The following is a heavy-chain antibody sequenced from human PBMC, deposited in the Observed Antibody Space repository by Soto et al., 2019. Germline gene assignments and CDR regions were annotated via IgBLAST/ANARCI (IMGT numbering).Heavy chain of an antibody. J-gene: IGHJ5*02. V-gene: IGHV1-3*01. CDR2: INAGNGNT. CDR3: ARSLIVVVPSARGARFDP. D-gene: IGHD2-2*01. CDR1: GYTFTSYA. Sequence: ASVKVSCKASGYTFTSYAMHWVRQAPGQRLEWMGWINAGNGNTKYSQKFQGRVTVTRDTSASTAYMELSSLRSEDTAVYYCARSLIVVVPSARGARFDPWGQGTLVTVSS.